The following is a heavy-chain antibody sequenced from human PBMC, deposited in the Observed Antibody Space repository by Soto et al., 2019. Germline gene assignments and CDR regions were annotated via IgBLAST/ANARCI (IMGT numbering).Heavy chain of an antibody. CDR3: ARQFLLPPTAMAINWFDP. J-gene: IGHJ5*02. Sequence: SETLSLTCTVSGGSISSSSYYWGWIRQPPGKGLEWIGSIYYSGSTYYNPSLKSRVTISVDTSKNQFSLKLSSVTAADTAVYYCARQFLLPPTAMAINWFDPWGQGTLVTVSS. CDR2: IYYSGST. V-gene: IGHV4-39*01. CDR1: GGSISSSSYY. D-gene: IGHD5-18*01.